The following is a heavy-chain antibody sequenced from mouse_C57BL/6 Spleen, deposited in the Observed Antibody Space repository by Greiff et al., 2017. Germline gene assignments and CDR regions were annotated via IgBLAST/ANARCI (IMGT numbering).Heavy chain of an antibody. CDR2: IHPNSGST. CDR3: GRKDYYGSNYGGDY. Sequence: QVQLQQPGAELVKPGASVKLSCKASGYTFTSYWMHWVKQRPGQGLEWIGMIHPNSGSTNYNEKFKSKATLTVDKSYSTAYMQLSSLTSEDSAVYYCGRKDYYGSNYGGDYWGQGTTLTVSS. D-gene: IGHD1-1*01. V-gene: IGHV1-64*01. CDR1: GYTFTSYW. J-gene: IGHJ2*01.